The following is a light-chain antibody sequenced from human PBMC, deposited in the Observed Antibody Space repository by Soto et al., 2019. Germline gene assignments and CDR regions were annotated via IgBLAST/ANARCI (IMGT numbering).Light chain of an antibody. V-gene: IGKV3-15*01. Sequence: EVVMTQSPGTLSLSAGERATVSCRASQSISSDLAWYQQKPGQAPRLLFYGASTRATNFPARFSGGGSGKEFTLPISSLQSEDSAIYYCRQYHDRPPITFGPGTKVHIK. J-gene: IGKJ3*01. CDR3: RQYHDRPPIT. CDR2: GAS. CDR1: QSISSD.